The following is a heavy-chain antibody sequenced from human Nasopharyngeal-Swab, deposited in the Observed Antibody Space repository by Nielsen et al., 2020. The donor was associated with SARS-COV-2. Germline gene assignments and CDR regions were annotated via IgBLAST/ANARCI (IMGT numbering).Heavy chain of an antibody. D-gene: IGHD3-22*01. J-gene: IGHJ4*02. CDR2: ISSSGTTT. V-gene: IGHV3-11*04. Sequence: GESLKISCIASGLFFSDSYMSWIRQAPGKGLEWVSYISSSGTTTYYADSVKGRCTISRDNAKNSLYLQMNSLRAEDTAVYYCAREPGYDSSGYALGYWGQGTLVTVSS. CDR1: GLFFSDSY. CDR3: AREPGYDSSGYALGY.